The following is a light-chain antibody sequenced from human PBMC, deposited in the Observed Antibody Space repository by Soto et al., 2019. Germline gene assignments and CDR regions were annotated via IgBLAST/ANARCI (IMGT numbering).Light chain of an antibody. CDR1: QTSNW. V-gene: IGKV1-5*03. Sequence: DIQMTQSPSTLSASVGDRVTITCRASQTSNWLAWYQQKPGKVPKLLIYKASSLESGVPSRFSGSGSGTEFTLTISSLQPDDFATYYCQQYNNYSPRTFGQGTKVEIK. CDR3: QQYNNYSPRT. J-gene: IGKJ1*01. CDR2: KAS.